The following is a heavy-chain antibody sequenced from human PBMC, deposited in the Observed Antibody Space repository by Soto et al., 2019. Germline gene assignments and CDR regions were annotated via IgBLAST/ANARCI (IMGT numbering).Heavy chain of an antibody. CDR1: GFSFSGSP. J-gene: IGHJ4*02. CDR3: TKLEGVAQ. V-gene: IGHV3-73*01. Sequence: PGGSLRLSCAASGFSFSGSPMHWVRQASGKGLEWVGHIRSKANNYATAYAASVKGRFTISRDDSKNTAYLQMNSLKIEDTAVYYCTKLEGVAQWGQGTLVTVSS. CDR2: IRSKANNYAT. D-gene: IGHD2-15*01.